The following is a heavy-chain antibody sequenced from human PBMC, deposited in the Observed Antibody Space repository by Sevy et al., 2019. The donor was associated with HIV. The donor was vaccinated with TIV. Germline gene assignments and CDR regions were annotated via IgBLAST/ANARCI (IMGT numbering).Heavy chain of an antibody. V-gene: IGHV3-30*04. J-gene: IGHJ4*02. CDR1: GFTFSTYA. CDR2: VSSDGREI. CDR3: ARDQLGSIDY. D-gene: IGHD7-27*01. Sequence: GGSLRLSCAVSGFTFSTYAMHWVRQAPGKGLECVAIVSSDGREINYAYSVKGRFTISRDNSRNTLYLQMNSLRTEDTALYYCARDQLGSIDYWGQGTLVTVSS.